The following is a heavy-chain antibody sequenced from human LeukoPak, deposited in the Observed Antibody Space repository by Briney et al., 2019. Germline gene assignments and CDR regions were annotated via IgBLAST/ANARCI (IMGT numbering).Heavy chain of an antibody. V-gene: IGHV3-23*01. CDR2: ISGSGGST. CDR1: GFTFSSYA. D-gene: IGHD6-6*01. CDR3: AKGQYSSASGYFDY. Sequence: PGGSLRLSCAASGFTFSSYAMCWVRQGPGQGLEWVSAISGSGGSTYYADSVKGRFTISRDNSKNTLYLQMNSLRAEDTAVYYCAKGQYSSASGYFDYWGQGTLVTVSS. J-gene: IGHJ4*02.